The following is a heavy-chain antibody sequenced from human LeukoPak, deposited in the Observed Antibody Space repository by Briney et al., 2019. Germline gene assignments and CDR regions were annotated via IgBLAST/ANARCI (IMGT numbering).Heavy chain of an antibody. V-gene: IGHV4-61*02. J-gene: IGHJ5*02. CDR2: IYTSGST. D-gene: IGHD2-2*01. CDR3: ARDHIVVVPAAIYTWFDP. Sequence: SQTLSLTCTVSGGSISSGSYYWIWIRQPAGKGLEWIGRIYTSGSTNYNPSLKSRVTISVDTSNNQFSLKLSSVTAADTAVYYCARDHIVVVPAAIYTWFDPWGQGTLVTVSS. CDR1: GGSISSGSYY.